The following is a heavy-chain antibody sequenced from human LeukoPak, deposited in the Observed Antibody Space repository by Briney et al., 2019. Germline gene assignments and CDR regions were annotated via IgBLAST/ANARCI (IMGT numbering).Heavy chain of an antibody. CDR2: INPSGGST. CDR3: AREDVVLVDAVRYYYYGMDV. CDR1: GYNFISYY. Sequence: GASVKVSCKASGYNFISYYMHWVRQAPGQGLEWMGIINPSGGSTIYAQKFQDRVTMTKDTSTSTVYMELSSLKSEDTAVYYCAREDVVLVDAVRYYYYGMDVWGQGTTVAVSS. J-gene: IGHJ6*02. V-gene: IGHV1-46*01. D-gene: IGHD2-8*01.